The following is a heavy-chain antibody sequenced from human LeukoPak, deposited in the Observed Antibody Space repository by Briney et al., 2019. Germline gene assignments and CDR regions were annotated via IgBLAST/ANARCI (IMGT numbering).Heavy chain of an antibody. D-gene: IGHD7-27*01. CDR1: GYIFTTYD. CDR2: LKPNSGDA. J-gene: IGHJ5*02. Sequence: GASVKVSCKASGYIFTTYDIGWVRQATGQGLEWMGWLKPNSGDAGYAQKFQGRVTISRNTSISTAYMELSSLRSDDTAIYYCARRKFLGWFDPWGQGTLVTVSS. CDR3: ARRKFLGWFDP. V-gene: IGHV1-8*03.